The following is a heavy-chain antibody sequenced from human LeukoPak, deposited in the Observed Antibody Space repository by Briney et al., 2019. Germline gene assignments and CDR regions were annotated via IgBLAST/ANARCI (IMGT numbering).Heavy chain of an antibody. Sequence: GASVKVSCKASGYTFTNYGISWVRQAPGQGLEWMGWISAYNGYTNYAQKFQGRVTMTRDTSTSTAYMELRSLRSDDTAVYYCARVGYYLSGYLSSYYFDYWGQGTLVTVSS. CDR2: ISAYNGYT. D-gene: IGHD3-22*01. CDR1: GYTFTNYG. J-gene: IGHJ4*02. CDR3: ARVGYYLSGYLSSYYFDY. V-gene: IGHV1-18*01.